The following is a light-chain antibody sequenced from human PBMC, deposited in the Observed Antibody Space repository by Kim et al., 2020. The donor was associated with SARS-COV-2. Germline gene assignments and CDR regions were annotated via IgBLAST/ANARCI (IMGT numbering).Light chain of an antibody. Sequence: VIVGERVTSTCRASQGITNCLAWYQQKPGKVPPLLIYAASALQTGVPSRFSGSGSGTDFTLTISSLQPEDVATYYCQKYNSAPWTFGQGTKVDIK. CDR2: AAS. CDR1: QGITNC. J-gene: IGKJ1*01. V-gene: IGKV1-27*01. CDR3: QKYNSAPWT.